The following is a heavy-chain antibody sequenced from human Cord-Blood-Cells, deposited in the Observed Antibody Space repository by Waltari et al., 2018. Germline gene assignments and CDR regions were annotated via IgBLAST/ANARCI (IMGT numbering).Heavy chain of an antibody. Sequence: QVQLPQCGAGLLKPSETLSLTCAVYGWSFSGYSWRWIRQPTGKGLEWIGEINHSGSTNYNPSLKSRVTISVDTSKNQFSLKLSSVTAADTAVYYCARGHGELLSSTSCFDYWGQGTLVTVSS. D-gene: IGHD2-2*01. V-gene: IGHV4-34*01. CDR2: INHSGST. CDR3: ARGHGELLSSTSCFDY. J-gene: IGHJ4*02. CDR1: GWSFSGYS.